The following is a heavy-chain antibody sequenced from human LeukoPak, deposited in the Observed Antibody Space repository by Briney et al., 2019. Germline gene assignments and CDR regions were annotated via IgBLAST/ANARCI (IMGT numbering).Heavy chain of an antibody. CDR2: IKQDGSEK. D-gene: IGHD2-15*01. V-gene: IGHV3-7*01. CDR3: ARDWDCSHGSCSSLSDY. Sequence: GGSLRLSCAASGFTFRSYWMSWVRQAPGKGLEWVANIKQDGSEKYYVDSVKGRFTISRDNAKNSLYLQMNSLRAEDTAVYYCARDWDCSHGSCSSLSDYWGQGTLVTVSS. CDR1: GFTFRSYW. J-gene: IGHJ4*02.